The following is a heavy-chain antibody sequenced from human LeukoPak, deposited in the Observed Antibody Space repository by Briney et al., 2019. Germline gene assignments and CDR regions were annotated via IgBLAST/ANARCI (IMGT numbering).Heavy chain of an antibody. V-gene: IGHV4-39*01. J-gene: IGHJ4*02. CDR1: GGSISSSSYY. CDR2: IYYSGST. D-gene: IGHD5-12*01. CDR3: ARGGSGYDSVSIDY. Sequence: SETLSLTCTVSGGSISSSSYYWGWIRQPPGKGLEWIGSIYYSGSTYYNPSLKSRVTISVDTSKNQFSLKLSSVTAADTAVYYCARGGSGYDSVSIDYWGQGTLVTVSS.